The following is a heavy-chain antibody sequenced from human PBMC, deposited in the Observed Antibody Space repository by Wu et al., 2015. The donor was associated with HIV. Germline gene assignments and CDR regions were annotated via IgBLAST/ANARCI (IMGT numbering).Heavy chain of an antibody. D-gene: IGHD3-10*01. Sequence: QGPLVQSGAEVKKPGASVKVSCKASGYAFTGYYLHWVRQVPGQGLEWMAWINPNSGGTNYAQKFQGRVSVTRDTSINTAYLELNRLSSDDTAIYYCVRALGVGPGNYYFYNGFDVWGQGTTVTVSS. V-gene: IGHV1-2*02. J-gene: IGHJ6*02. CDR2: INPNSGGT. CDR1: GYAFTGYY. CDR3: VRALGVGPGNYYFYNGFDV.